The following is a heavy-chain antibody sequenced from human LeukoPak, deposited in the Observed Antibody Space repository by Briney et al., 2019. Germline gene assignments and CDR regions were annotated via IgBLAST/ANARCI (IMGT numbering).Heavy chain of an antibody. CDR2: ISAYNGNT. CDR1: GYTFTSYG. Sequence: ASVKVSCKASGYTFTSYGISWVRQAPGQGLEWMGWISAYNGNTNYAQKLKGRVTITTETYTSTAYMELRRLRAADTDGYYCAIEIAAAGGVDYWGQGTLVTVSS. CDR3: AIEIAAAGGVDY. D-gene: IGHD6-13*01. V-gene: IGHV1-18*01. J-gene: IGHJ4*02.